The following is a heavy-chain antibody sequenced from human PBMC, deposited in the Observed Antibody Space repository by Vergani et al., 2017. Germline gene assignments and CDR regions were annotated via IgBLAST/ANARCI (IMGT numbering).Heavy chain of an antibody. CDR2: IYYSGST. Sequence: QVQLQESGPGLVKPSETLSLTCTVSGGSISSYYWSWIRQPPGKGLEWIGYIYYSGSTNYNPSLKSRVTISVDTSKNQFSLKLSSVTAADTAVYYCARDMGIAVAGTGAFDIWGQGTMVTVSS. CDR1: GGSISSYY. CDR3: ARDMGIAVAGTGAFDI. V-gene: IGHV4-59*01. D-gene: IGHD6-19*01. J-gene: IGHJ3*02.